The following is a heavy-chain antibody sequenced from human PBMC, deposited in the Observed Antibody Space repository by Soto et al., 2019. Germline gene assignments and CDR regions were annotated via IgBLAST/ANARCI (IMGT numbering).Heavy chain of an antibody. Sequence: EVQLLESGGGLVQPEGSLRLSCAASGFSFSTYAMSWVRQAPGKGLEWVSGISGSGGTTYYADSVKDRFTISRDNSKNTLYLQVNSLRVEDTAVYYCAKDQAAAGTISRYFQHWGQGTLVTVSS. D-gene: IGHD6-13*01. CDR3: AKDQAAAGTISRYFQH. CDR1: GFSFSTYA. J-gene: IGHJ1*01. CDR2: ISGSGGTT. V-gene: IGHV3-23*01.